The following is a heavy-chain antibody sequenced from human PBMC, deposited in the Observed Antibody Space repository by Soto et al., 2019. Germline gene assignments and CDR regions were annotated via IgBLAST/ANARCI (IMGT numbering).Heavy chain of an antibody. D-gene: IGHD4-4*01. CDR3: ARLDTVTTRIGGYYYYGMDV. CDR1: GYIFSTYS. Sequence: GESLKISCKGSGYIFSTYSIGWVRQMPGKGLEWMGIIYPGDSDTRYSPSFQGQVTISADKSISTAYLQWSSLKASDTAMYYCARLDTVTTRIGGYYYYGMDVWGQGTTVTVSS. V-gene: IGHV5-51*01. J-gene: IGHJ6*02. CDR2: IYPGDSDT.